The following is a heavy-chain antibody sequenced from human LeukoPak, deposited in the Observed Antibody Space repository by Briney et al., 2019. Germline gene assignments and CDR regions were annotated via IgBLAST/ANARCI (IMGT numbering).Heavy chain of an antibody. CDR2: IKQDGSET. CDR1: GVTFSDYW. CDR3: ARAFNYDFWSGYPYYFDY. V-gene: IGHV3-7*01. D-gene: IGHD3-3*01. Sequence: GGSLRLSCAVPGVTFSDYWMTWVRQAPGKGLEWVANIKQDGSETYYLDSVEGRFTISRDNAQNSLLLQMHSLRAEDTAVYYCARAFNYDFWSGYPYYFDYWGQGTLVTVSS. J-gene: IGHJ4*02.